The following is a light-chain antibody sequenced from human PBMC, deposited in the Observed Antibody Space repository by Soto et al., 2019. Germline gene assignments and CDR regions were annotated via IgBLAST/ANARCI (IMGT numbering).Light chain of an antibody. J-gene: IGLJ2*01. CDR2: DVS. Sequence: QSALTQPASVSGSPGQSITISCTGTSSDIGGYNYVSWHQQHPGKAPKLIIYDVSNRPSGVSNRFSGSKSGNTASLAISGLQAEDEADYYCSSYTSRKSLVFGGGTKLTVL. CDR1: SSDIGGYNY. CDR3: SSYTSRKSLV. V-gene: IGLV2-14*03.